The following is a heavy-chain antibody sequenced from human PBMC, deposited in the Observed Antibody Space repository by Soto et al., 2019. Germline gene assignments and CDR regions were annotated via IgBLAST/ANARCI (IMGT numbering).Heavy chain of an antibody. CDR1: GFPFSSHE. J-gene: IGHJ1*01. CDR3: ARVSQSFIEYFQY. CDR2: ISSSGSTI. V-gene: IGHV3-48*03. D-gene: IGHD3-16*02. Sequence: HPGVSLALSSAASGFPFSSHEMIGVRRAPGKGLEWVSYISSSGSTIYYADSVKGRFTISRDNAKNSLFLQMNSLRAEDTALYYCARVSQSFIEYFQYWGQGTLVPVSS.